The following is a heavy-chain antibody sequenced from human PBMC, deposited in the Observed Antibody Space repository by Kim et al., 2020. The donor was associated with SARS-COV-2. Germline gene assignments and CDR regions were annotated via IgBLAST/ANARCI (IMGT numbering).Heavy chain of an antibody. Sequence: KSRVTISVDRSKNQFSRKLSSVTAADTAVYYCARGGAAAGHGDGYYGMDVWGQGTTVTVSS. J-gene: IGHJ6*02. V-gene: IGHV4-30-2*01. CDR3: ARGGAAAGHGDGYYGMDV. D-gene: IGHD6-13*01.